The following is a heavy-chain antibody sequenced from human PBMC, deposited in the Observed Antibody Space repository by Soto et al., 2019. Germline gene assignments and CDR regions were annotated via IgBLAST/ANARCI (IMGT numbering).Heavy chain of an antibody. CDR1: GGSISRDY. D-gene: IGHD6-19*01. CDR3: ARGFMISSGWPEFDY. CDR2: IYYSGST. V-gene: IGHV4-59*01. J-gene: IGHJ4*02. Sequence: PSETLSLTCTVSGGSISRDYWSWIRQPPGKGLEWIGYIYYSGSTNYNPSLKSRVTISVDTSKNQFSLKLSSVTAADTAVYYCARGFMISSGWPEFDYWGQGTLVTVSS.